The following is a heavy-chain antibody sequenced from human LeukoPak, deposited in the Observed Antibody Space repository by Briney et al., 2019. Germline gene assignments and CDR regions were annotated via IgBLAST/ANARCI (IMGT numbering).Heavy chain of an antibody. CDR3: AREMAAIQFNWFDP. J-gene: IGHJ5*02. D-gene: IGHD5-24*01. CDR1: GGSISSYY. Sequence: PSETLSLTCTASGGSISSYYWSWVRQPPGKGLEWIGYIYNSGSTNYNPSLKSRVTISVDTSKNQFSLKLTSVTAADTAVYYCAREMAAIQFNWFDPWGQGTLVTVSS. V-gene: IGHV4-59*01. CDR2: IYNSGST.